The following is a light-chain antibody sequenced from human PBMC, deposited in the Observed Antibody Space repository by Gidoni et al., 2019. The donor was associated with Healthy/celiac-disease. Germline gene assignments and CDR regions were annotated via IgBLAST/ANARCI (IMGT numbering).Light chain of an antibody. CDR1: QSVLYSSNNNNY. CDR3: QQYFSTPLT. Sequence: DIVMTQSPDSLAVSLGERATIHCKSSQSVLYSSNNNNYLAWYQQKPGQPPKLVSYWASTRESGVPDRFSGSGSGTDFTLTISSLQAEDVAVYYCQQYFSTPLTFGGGTKVEIK. CDR2: WAS. V-gene: IGKV4-1*01. J-gene: IGKJ4*01.